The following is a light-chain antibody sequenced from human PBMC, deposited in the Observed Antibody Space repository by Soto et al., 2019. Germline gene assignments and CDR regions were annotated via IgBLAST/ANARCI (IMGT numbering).Light chain of an antibody. J-gene: IGKJ3*01. CDR1: QSVSSSY. CDR3: QQYGSSPL. CDR2: GAS. V-gene: IGKV3-20*01. Sequence: EIVLTQSPGTLSLSPGERATLSCRASQSVSSSYLAWYQQKPGRAPRLLIYGASSRATGIPDRFSGSGSGTDFTLTISRLEPEDFAVYYCQQYGSSPLFGPGTKVDIK.